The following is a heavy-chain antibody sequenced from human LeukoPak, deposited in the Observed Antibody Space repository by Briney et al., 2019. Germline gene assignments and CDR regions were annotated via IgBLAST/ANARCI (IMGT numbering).Heavy chain of an antibody. CDR1: GGSISTYY. J-gene: IGHJ4*02. D-gene: IGHD3-16*01. Sequence: SETLSLTCTVSGGSISTYYWSWIRQPPGKGLEWIGYIYYSGSTNYNPSLKSRVTISVDTSKNQFSLTLNSVTAADTAVYYCARVITVRGVIFDYWXQGTLVTVSS. V-gene: IGHV4-59*01. CDR2: IYYSGST. CDR3: ARVITVRGVIFDY.